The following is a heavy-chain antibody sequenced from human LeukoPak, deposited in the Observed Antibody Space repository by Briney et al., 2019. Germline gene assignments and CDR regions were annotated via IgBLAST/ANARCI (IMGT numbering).Heavy chain of an antibody. V-gene: IGHV3-74*01. CDR3: VRDGSAYNFDY. CDR1: GYTLSPAW. D-gene: IGHD5-24*01. J-gene: IGHJ4*02. Sequence: PGGYLRLSCAASGYTLSPAWMHWVREAPGKGLKWVSRINNDGSYINCAESVKGRFTLSRDNTKNTLTLQMNSLRAEDTAVYFCVRDGSAYNFDYWGQGVLVTVSS. CDR2: INNDGSYI.